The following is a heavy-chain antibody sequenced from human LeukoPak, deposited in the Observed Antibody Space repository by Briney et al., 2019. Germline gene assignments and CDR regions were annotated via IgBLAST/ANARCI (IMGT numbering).Heavy chain of an antibody. V-gene: IGHV1-18*01. J-gene: IGHJ4*02. CDR3: ARGRTFRYYFDY. Sequence: ASVKVSCKTSGYSFTDYAIVWVRQAPGQGFEWMGWISAYNGNTNYAQKLQGRVTMTTDTSTSTAYMELRSLRSDDTAVYYCARGRTFRYYFDYWGQGTLVTVSS. CDR2: ISAYNGNT. CDR1: GYSFTDYA. D-gene: IGHD2/OR15-2a*01.